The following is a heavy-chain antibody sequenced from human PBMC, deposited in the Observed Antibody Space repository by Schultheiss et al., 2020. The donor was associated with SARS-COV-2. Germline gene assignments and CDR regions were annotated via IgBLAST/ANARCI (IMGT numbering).Heavy chain of an antibody. J-gene: IGHJ6*02. CDR3: ARAKSYSSSSPGVDYYYYGMDV. CDR1: GFTFSSYS. V-gene: IGHV3-48*04. Sequence: GGSLRLSCAASGFTFSSYSMSWIRQAPGKGLEWVSYISSSGSTIYYADSVKGRFTISRDNAKNSLYLQMNSLRAEDTAVYYCARAKSYSSSSPGVDYYYYGMDVWGQGTTVTVSS. CDR2: ISSSGSTI. D-gene: IGHD6-6*01.